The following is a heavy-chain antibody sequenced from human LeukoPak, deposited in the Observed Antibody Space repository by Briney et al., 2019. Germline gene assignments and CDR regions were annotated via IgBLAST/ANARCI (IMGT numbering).Heavy chain of an antibody. D-gene: IGHD1-26*01. CDR2: IYIDGIT. CDR3: ARLFTRAWEYRYGMDV. CDR1: GGSIRTDGSY. J-gene: IGHJ6*02. V-gene: IGHV4-39*02. Sequence: PSETLSLTCTVSGGSIRTDGSYWAWIRQPPGKGLEWIGSIYIDGITHYNSSLQSRVTLSIDTSKNHFSLRLTSVTAADTAVFYCARLFTRAWEYRYGMDVWGQGTAVTVSS.